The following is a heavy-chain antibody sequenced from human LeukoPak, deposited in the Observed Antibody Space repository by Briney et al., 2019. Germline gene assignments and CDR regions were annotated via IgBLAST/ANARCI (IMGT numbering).Heavy chain of an antibody. J-gene: IGHJ4*02. CDR3: ARDLGYSYGYKRDY. Sequence: SETLSLTCAVSGGSISSSNWWSWVRQPPGKGLEWIGEIYHSGSTNYNPSLKSRVTVSVDKSKNQFSLRLSSVTAADTAVYYCARDLGYSYGYKRDYWGQGTLVTVSS. CDR1: GGSISSSNW. CDR2: IYHSGST. V-gene: IGHV4-4*02. D-gene: IGHD5-18*01.